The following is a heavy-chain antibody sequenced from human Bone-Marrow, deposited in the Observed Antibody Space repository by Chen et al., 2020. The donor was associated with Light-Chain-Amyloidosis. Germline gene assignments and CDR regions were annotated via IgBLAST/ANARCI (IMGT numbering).Heavy chain of an antibody. J-gene: IGHJ4*02. CDR3: ARRRDGYNFDY. D-gene: IGHD5-12*01. CDR1: GYTFPNYW. V-gene: IGHV5-51*01. CDR2: IYPDDSDA. Sequence: EVQLEQSGPEVKKPGESLKISCKGSGYTFPNYWIGWVRQMPGKGLEWMGVIYPDDSDARYSPSFEGQVTISADKSITTAYLQWSSLKASDTAMYYCARRRDGYNFDYLGQGTLVTVSS.